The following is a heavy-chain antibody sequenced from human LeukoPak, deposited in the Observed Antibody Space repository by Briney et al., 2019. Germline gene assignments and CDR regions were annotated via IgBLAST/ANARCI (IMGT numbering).Heavy chain of an antibody. CDR3: AGFGELSSPDY. Sequence: GASVKVACKASGGTFSSYAISWVRQAPGQGLEWMGGIIPILGTANYAQKFQGRVTITADESTSTAYMELSSLRSEDTALYYCAGFGELSSPDYWGQGTLVTVSS. CDR2: IIPILGTA. CDR1: GGTFSSYA. V-gene: IGHV1-69*13. J-gene: IGHJ4*02. D-gene: IGHD3-10*01.